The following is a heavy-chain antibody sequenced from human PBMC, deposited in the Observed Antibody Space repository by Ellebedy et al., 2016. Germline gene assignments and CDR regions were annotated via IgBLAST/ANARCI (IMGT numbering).Heavy chain of an antibody. V-gene: IGHV3-11*05. CDR3: ARVMIQDRLGDSYYFDY. D-gene: IGHD3-16*01. Sequence: GGSLRLSXAASGFTFSDYYMSWIRQAPGKGLEWVSYISSSSSYTNYADSVKGRFTISRDNAKNSLYLQMNSLRAEDTAVYYCARVMIQDRLGDSYYFDYWGQGTLVTVSS. J-gene: IGHJ4*02. CDR2: ISSSSSYT. CDR1: GFTFSDYY.